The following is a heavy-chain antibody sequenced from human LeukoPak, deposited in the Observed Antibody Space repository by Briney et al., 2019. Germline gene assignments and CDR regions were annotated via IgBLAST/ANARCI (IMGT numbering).Heavy chain of an antibody. Sequence: PGRSLRLSCAASGFTFSTYAMHWVRQAPGKGLEWVAMIWYNGKNKHYADSVKGRFTISRDNSKNTLDLQMNSLRADDTAVYYCVRAPSNSGWAFDYWGQGTLVTVSS. D-gene: IGHD6-19*01. V-gene: IGHV3-33*01. CDR3: VRAPSNSGWAFDY. J-gene: IGHJ4*02. CDR2: IWYNGKNK. CDR1: GFTFSTYA.